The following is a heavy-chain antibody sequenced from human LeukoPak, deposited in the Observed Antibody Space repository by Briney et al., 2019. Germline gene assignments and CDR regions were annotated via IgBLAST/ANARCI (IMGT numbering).Heavy chain of an antibody. D-gene: IGHD3-22*01. CDR2: IIPIFGTA. CDR3: ARGDPYYYDSSGYYL. CDR1: GGTFSSYA. Sequence: SVKVSCKASGGTFSSYAISWVRQAPGQGLEWMGGIIPIFGTANYAQKFQGRVTITADESTSTAYMELSSLRSEDTAVYYCARGDPYYYDSSGYYLWGQGTLVTVSS. V-gene: IGHV1-69*13. J-gene: IGHJ5*02.